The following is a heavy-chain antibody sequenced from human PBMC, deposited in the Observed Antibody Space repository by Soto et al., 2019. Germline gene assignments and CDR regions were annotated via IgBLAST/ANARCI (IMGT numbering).Heavy chain of an antibody. CDR1: GFTFSSYA. CDR2: ISYDGSNK. CDR3: ARDRRDGYTLASRLDY. V-gene: IGHV3-30-3*01. J-gene: IGHJ4*02. Sequence: QVQLVESGGGVVQPGRSLRLSCAASGFTFSSYAMHWVRQAPGKGLEWVAVISYDGSNKYYADSVKGRFTISRDNSKNTLYLQMNGLRAEDTAVYYCARDRRDGYTLASRLDYWGQGTLVTVSS. D-gene: IGHD5-12*01.